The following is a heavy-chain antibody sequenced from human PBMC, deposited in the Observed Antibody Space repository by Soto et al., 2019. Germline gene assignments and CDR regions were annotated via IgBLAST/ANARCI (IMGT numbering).Heavy chain of an antibody. J-gene: IGHJ3*02. V-gene: IGHV1-2*02. D-gene: IGHD3-3*01. CDR1: GYPVTAYY. CDR3: ARGGGVGVAGSAAFDM. CDR2: INPATGAA. Sequence: QLHLVQSGAVVKKPGASVTVSCSASGYPVTAYYMHWVRQAPGRGLEWMGGINPATGAAKYTQTLQGRVTMARDTSTGTGFMELSGLTSEDTAVFYCARGGGVGVAGSAAFDMWGQGTLVTVSS.